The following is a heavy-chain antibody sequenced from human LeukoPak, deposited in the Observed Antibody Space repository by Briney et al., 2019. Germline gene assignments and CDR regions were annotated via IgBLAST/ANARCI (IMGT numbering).Heavy chain of an antibody. CDR3: ARDGEDSSSSVWFDP. D-gene: IGHD6-6*01. CDR1: GGTFSSYA. CDR2: IIPIFGTA. V-gene: IGHV1-69*06. Sequence: GASVKVSCKASGGTFSSYAISWVRQAPGQGLEWMGGIIPIFGTANYAQKFQGRVTITADKSTSTAYMELSSLRSEDTAVYYCARDGEDSSSSVWFDPWGQGTLVTVSS. J-gene: IGHJ5*02.